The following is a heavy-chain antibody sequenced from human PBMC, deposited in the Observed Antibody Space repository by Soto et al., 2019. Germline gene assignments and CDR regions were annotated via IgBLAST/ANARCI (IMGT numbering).Heavy chain of an antibody. CDR3: AKDPRYSSFFHFWFDP. CDR1: GFTFSSYA. Sequence: GGSLRLSCAASGFTFSSYAMSWVRQAPGKGLEWVSAISGSGGSTYYADSVKGRFTISRDNSKNTLYLQMNSLRAEDTAVYYCAKDPRYSSFFHFWFDPWGQGTLVTVSS. V-gene: IGHV3-23*01. CDR2: ISGSGGST. D-gene: IGHD6-19*01. J-gene: IGHJ5*02.